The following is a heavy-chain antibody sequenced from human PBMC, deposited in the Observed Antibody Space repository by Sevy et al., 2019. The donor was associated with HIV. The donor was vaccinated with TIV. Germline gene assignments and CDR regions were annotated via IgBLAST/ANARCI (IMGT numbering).Heavy chain of an antibody. D-gene: IGHD1-26*01. J-gene: IGHJ4*02. Sequence: GGSLRLSCAASGFNFSNYNMNWVRQAPGKGLEWVSSITGSSNYIYYADSLKGRFTASRDNAKNSLYLQMNSLRAEDTAVYYCARDFPVGTTSTFDYWGQGTLVTVSS. V-gene: IGHV3-21*01. CDR2: ITGSSNYI. CDR3: ARDFPVGTTSTFDY. CDR1: GFNFSNYN.